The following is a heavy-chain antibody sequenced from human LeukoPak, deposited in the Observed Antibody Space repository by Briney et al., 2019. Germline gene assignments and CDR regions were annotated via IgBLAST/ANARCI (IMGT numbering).Heavy chain of an antibody. CDR3: ARLSVVSGSRGAFDI. D-gene: IGHD2-2*01. J-gene: IGHJ3*02. V-gene: IGHV2-70*11. CDR1: GFPLSTSGMC. CDR2: IDWDDDK. Sequence: SGPTLVNPTQTLTLTCTFSGFPLSTSGMCVSWIRQPPGKALEWLARIDWDDDKYYSTSLKTRLTISKDTSKNQVVLTMTNMDPVGTATYYCARLSVVSGSRGAFDIWGQGTMVTVSS.